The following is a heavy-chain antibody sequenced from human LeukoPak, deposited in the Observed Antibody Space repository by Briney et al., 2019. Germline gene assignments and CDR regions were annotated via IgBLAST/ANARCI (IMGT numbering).Heavy chain of an antibody. CDR2: INHSRST. J-gene: IGHJ3*01. CDR3: ARPSPPLVA. CDR1: GGSFSGYY. Sequence: SETLSLTCAVYGGSFSGYYWSWIRQPPGKGLEWIGEINHSRSTNYNPSLKSRVTISVDTSKNQFSLKLSSVTAADTAVYYCARPSPPLVAWGQGTMVTVSS. V-gene: IGHV4-34*01. D-gene: IGHD2-15*01.